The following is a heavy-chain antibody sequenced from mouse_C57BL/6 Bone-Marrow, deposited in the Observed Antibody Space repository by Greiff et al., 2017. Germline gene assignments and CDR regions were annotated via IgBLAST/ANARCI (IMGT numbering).Heavy chain of an antibody. J-gene: IGHJ3*01. V-gene: IGHV5-6*01. CDR1: GFTFSSYG. CDR3: ARGWLHAWFAY. CDR2: ISSGGSYT. D-gene: IGHD2-2*01. Sequence: VQLQQSGGDLVKPGGSLKLSCAASGFTFSSYGMSWVRQTPDKRLEWVATISSGGSYTYYPDSVKGRFTISRDNAKNTLYLQMSSLKSEDTAMYYCARGWLHAWFAYWGQGTLVTVSA.